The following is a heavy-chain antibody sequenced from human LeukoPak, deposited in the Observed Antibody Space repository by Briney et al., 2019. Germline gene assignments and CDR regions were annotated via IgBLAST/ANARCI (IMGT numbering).Heavy chain of an antibody. V-gene: IGHV4-34*01. D-gene: IGHD2-21*02. J-gene: IGHJ1*01. CDR2: INHSGST. CDR3: VSSGGDLQH. Sequence: SETLSLTCAVYGGSFSGYYWSWVRQPPGKGPEWIGEINHSGSTNYDPSLKSRVTISVDTSKNQFSLKLSSVTAADTAVYYCVSSGGDLQHWGQGTLVTVS. CDR1: GGSFSGYY.